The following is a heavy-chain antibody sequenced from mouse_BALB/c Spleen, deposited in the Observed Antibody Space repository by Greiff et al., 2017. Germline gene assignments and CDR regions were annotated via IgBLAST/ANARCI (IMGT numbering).Heavy chain of an antibody. CDR3: ARGGGNYGYAMDY. CDR1: GYTFTSYV. V-gene: IGHV1-14*01. Sequence: EVKLMESGPELVKPGASVKMSCKASGYTFTSYVMHWVKQKPGQGLEWIGYINPYNDGTKYNEKFKGKATLTSDKSSSTAYMELSSLTSEDSAVYYCARGGGNYGYAMDYWGQGTSVTVSS. CDR2: INPYNDGT. J-gene: IGHJ4*01. D-gene: IGHD2-1*01.